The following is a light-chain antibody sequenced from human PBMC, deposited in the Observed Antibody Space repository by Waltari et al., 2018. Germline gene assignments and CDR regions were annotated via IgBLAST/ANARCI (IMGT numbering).Light chain of an antibody. CDR3: LISFGGAEEI. Sequence: QAVVTQEPSLTVSPGGTVTLTCAPSTGPVTRGHYPYWFQQKPGQAPRTLIYATSNRHSWTPVRFSGSLLGGKAALTLSGAQPDDEADYYCLISFGGAEEIFGGGTKLTVL. J-gene: IGLJ2*01. CDR2: ATS. CDR1: TGPVTRGHY. V-gene: IGLV7-46*01.